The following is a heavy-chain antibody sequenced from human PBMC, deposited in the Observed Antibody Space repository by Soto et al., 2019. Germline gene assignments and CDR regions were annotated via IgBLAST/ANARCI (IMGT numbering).Heavy chain of an antibody. J-gene: IGHJ4*02. CDR3: TTEGLRYY. Sequence: PGGSLRLSCAASGFSITNAWMTWVRQPPGKGLEWVGRIKSKTDGGTTDYVAPVKGRFTISRDDSKNTLYLQMNSLKTEDTAVYFCTTEGLRYYWGPGTLVTVSS. D-gene: IGHD2-15*01. CDR2: IKSKTDGGTT. V-gene: IGHV3-15*01. CDR1: GFSITNAW.